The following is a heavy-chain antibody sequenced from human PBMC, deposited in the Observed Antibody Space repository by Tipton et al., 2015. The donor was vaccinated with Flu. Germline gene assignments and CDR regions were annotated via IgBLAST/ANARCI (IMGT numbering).Heavy chain of an antibody. CDR3: ARRKFYDSSGYYYPLFDF. CDR2: IYHSGST. D-gene: IGHD3-22*01. J-gene: IGHJ4*02. Sequence: GLVKPSETLSLTCGVSGYSISSGHYWGWIRQSPGKGLEWIASIYHSGSTYYNPSLKSRVTISVDTSKNQLSLKLTSVTAADTAVYYCARRKFYDSSGYYYPLFDFWGQGTLVTASS. CDR1: GYSISSGHY. V-gene: IGHV4-38-2*01.